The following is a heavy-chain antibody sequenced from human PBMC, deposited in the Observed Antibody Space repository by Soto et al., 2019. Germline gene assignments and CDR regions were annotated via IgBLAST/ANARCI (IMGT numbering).Heavy chain of an antibody. CDR1: GFTFSSYG. CDR3: ARARYSSGWYYDY. CDR2: IWYDGSNK. Sequence: VGSLRLSCAASGFTFSSYGMHWVRQAPGKGLEWVAVIWYDGSNKYYADSVKGRFTISRDNSKNTLYLQMNSLRAEDTAVYYCARARYSSGWYYDYWGQGTLVTVS. J-gene: IGHJ4*02. V-gene: IGHV3-33*01. D-gene: IGHD6-19*01.